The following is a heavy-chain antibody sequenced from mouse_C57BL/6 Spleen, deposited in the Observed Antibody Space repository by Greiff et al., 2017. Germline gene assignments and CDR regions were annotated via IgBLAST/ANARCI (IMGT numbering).Heavy chain of an antibody. CDR3: TRNGNSNAMDY. Sequence: EVKLVESGEGLVKPGGSLKLSCAASGFTFSSYAMSWVRQTPEKRLEWVAYISSGGDYIYYADTVKGRFTISRDNARNTLYLQMSSLKSEDTAMYYCTRNGNSNAMDYWGQGTSVTVSS. V-gene: IGHV5-9-1*02. CDR1: GFTFSSYA. J-gene: IGHJ4*01. CDR2: ISSGGDYI. D-gene: IGHD2-1*01.